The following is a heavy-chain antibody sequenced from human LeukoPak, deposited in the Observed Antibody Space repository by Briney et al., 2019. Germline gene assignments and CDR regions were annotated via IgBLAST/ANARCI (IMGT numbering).Heavy chain of an antibody. CDR2: VFYSGNT. D-gene: IGHD1-7*01. Sequence: SETLSLTCTVSGGSMSPYYWNWIRQAPGKGLEWIGYVFYSGNTYYNPSLRGRVTISIDTSKSQFSLNLSSVTAADTAVYFCAKGTRFDPWGQGTLVTVSS. V-gene: IGHV4-59*01. J-gene: IGHJ5*02. CDR3: AKGTRFDP. CDR1: GGSMSPYY.